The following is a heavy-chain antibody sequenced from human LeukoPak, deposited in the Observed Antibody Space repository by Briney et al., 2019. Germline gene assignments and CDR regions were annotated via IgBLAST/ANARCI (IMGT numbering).Heavy chain of an antibody. D-gene: IGHD4/OR15-4a*01. CDR2: IYYSGST. V-gene: IGHV4-30-4*01. J-gene: IGHJ4*02. CDR3: ARHAAFADYQSHLTHFDY. Sequence: SQTLSLTCTVSGGSIRSGDYYWNWIRQPPGKGLEWIGCIYYSGSTYYSPSLKSRLTMSLDTSRNQFSLRLSSVTAADTALYYCARHAAFADYQSHLTHFDYWGQGTLVTVSS. CDR1: GGSIRSGDYY.